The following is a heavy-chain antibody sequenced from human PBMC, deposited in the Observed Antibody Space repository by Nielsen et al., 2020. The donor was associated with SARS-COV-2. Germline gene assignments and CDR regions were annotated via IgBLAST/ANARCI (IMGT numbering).Heavy chain of an antibody. CDR1: GFTFSSYW. Sequence: GESLKISCAASGFTFSSYWMHWVRQVPGTGLVWVSRIDSDGSGATYADSVKGRFTISRDNAKKTLYLQLNSLRAEDTAVYYCARDCGVSCHWFNPWGQGTLVTVSS. CDR3: ARDCGVSCHWFNP. V-gene: IGHV3-74*01. CDR2: IDSDGSGA. D-gene: IGHD2-2*01. J-gene: IGHJ5*02.